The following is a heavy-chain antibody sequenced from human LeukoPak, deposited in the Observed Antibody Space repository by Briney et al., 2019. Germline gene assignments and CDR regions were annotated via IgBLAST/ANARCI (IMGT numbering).Heavy chain of an antibody. Sequence: ASVKVSCKASGYTFTGYYMHWVRQAPGQGLEWMGWINPNSGGTNYAQKFQGRVTMTRNTSISTAYMELSSLRSEDTAVYYCARGDPYYDFWSGYYLIYYYYGMDVWGQGTTVTVSS. J-gene: IGHJ6*02. CDR2: INPNSGGT. V-gene: IGHV1-2*02. D-gene: IGHD3-3*01. CDR1: GYTFTGYY. CDR3: ARGDPYYDFWSGYYLIYYYYGMDV.